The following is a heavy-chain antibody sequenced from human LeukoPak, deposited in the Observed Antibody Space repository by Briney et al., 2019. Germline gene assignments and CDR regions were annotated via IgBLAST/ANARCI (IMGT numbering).Heavy chain of an antibody. CDR1: GGSVSDYY. V-gene: IGHV4-4*07. CDR3: ARGGSGNGDASDM. CDR2: VYISGST. Sequence: KPSETLSLTXSVSGGSVSDYYWRWIRQSAGKGLEWIGRVYISGSTKYNPSLRGRVTMSVDTSKNQFSLKLTSMTAADTAIYYCARGGSGNGDASDMWGPGTMVTVSS. D-gene: IGHD5-12*01. J-gene: IGHJ3*02.